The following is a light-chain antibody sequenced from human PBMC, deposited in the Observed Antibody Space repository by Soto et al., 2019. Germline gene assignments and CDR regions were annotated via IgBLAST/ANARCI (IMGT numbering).Light chain of an antibody. CDR3: QVWDIMTDNYV. CDR2: YDS. Sequence: SYEPTQSPSVSVAPEKTATITCGGNNIGNKRVHWYRQKPGQAPVLLISYDSDRPSGIPERFSGSNSGNTATLTISRVEAGDEADYYCQVWDIMTDNYVFGSGTKVTVL. CDR1: NIGNKR. J-gene: IGLJ1*01. V-gene: IGLV3-21*04.